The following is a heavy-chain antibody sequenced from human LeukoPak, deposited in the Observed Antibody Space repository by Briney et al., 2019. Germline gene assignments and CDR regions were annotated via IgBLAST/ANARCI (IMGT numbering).Heavy chain of an antibody. V-gene: IGHV3-30-3*01. Sequence: GGSLRLSCAASGFTFSRYAMHWVRQAPGKGLEWVALISYDGGNKYYAASVKGRFTISRDNSKNTLYLQMNSLRAEDTAVYYCASTDVVVVAAAGIFDYWGQGTLVTVSS. J-gene: IGHJ4*02. CDR1: GFTFSRYA. CDR3: ASTDVVVVAAAGIFDY. CDR2: ISYDGGNK. D-gene: IGHD2-15*01.